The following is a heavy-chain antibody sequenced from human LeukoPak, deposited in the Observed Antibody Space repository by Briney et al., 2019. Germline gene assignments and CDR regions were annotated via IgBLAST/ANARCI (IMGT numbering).Heavy chain of an antibody. CDR2: INPNSGGT. J-gene: IGHJ4*02. Sequence: ASVKVSCKASGYTFTGYYMHWVRQAPGQGLEWMRWINPNSGGTNYAQKFQGRVTMTRDTSISTAYMELSRLRSDDTAVYYCARRYYDILTGYYILDYWGQGTLVTVSS. CDR1: GYTFTGYY. D-gene: IGHD3-9*01. V-gene: IGHV1-2*02. CDR3: ARRYYDILTGYYILDY.